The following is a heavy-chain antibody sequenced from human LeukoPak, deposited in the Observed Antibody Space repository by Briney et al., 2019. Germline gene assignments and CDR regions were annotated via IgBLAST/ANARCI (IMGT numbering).Heavy chain of an antibody. Sequence: ASVKISCKVSGYTFTDYYMHWVQQAPGKGLELMGLVDPEDGETIYAEKFQGRVTITADTSTDTAYMELSSLRSEDTAVYYCARSRFGTARGKNYYYDMDVWGKGTTVTVSS. CDR3: ARSRFGTARGKNYYYDMDV. J-gene: IGHJ6*03. CDR1: GYTFTDYY. V-gene: IGHV1-69-2*01. CDR2: VDPEDGET. D-gene: IGHD3-10*01.